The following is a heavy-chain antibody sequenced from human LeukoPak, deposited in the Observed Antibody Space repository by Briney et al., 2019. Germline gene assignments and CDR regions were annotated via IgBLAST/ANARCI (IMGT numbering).Heavy chain of an antibody. D-gene: IGHD4-23*01. Sequence: ASVKVSCKASGYTFTSYGISWVRQAPGQGLEWMGWISAYNGNTNYAQKLQGRVTMTTDTSTSTAYMELRSLRSDDTAVYCCARVAPSRGGNSGGDYWGRGTLVTVSS. V-gene: IGHV1-18*01. J-gene: IGHJ4*02. CDR2: ISAYNGNT. CDR1: GYTFTSYG. CDR3: ARVAPSRGGNSGGDY.